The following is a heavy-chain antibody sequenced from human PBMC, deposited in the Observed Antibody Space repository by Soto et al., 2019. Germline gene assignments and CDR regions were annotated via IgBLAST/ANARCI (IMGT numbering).Heavy chain of an antibody. Sequence: GGSLRLSCAASGFTFSNYWMHWVRQAPGKGLVWVSRTNGDGSSTDYVDSVKGRFIISRDNAKNTLFLQMNSLRAEDTAVYYCGRGSTVGATPYYYGVDVWGQGTTVTVSS. D-gene: IGHD1-26*01. CDR3: GRGSTVGATPYYYGVDV. J-gene: IGHJ6*01. CDR1: GFTFSNYW. CDR2: TNGDGSST. V-gene: IGHV3-74*01.